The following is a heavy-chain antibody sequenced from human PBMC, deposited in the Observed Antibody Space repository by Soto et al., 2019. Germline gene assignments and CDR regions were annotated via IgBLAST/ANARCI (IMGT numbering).Heavy chain of an antibody. CDR3: AKDGWYYYGSGSYYNGYFDY. J-gene: IGHJ4*02. D-gene: IGHD3-10*01. CDR1: GFTFSSYG. CDR2: ISYDGSNK. V-gene: IGHV3-30*18. Sequence: GGSLRLSCAASGFTFSSYGMHWVRQAPGKGLEWVAVISYDGSNKYYADSVKGRFTISRDNSKNTLYLQMNSLRAEDTAVYYCAKDGWYYYGSGSYYNGYFDYWGQGTLVTVSS.